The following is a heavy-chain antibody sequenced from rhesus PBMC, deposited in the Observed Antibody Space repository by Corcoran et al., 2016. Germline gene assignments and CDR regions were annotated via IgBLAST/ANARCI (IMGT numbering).Heavy chain of an antibody. Sequence: EVQLVESGGGVVQPGGSLRLSCAASGFTFDDYAMHWVRQAPGKGLEWVSGFSWSGGITYSADSVNDQLTISSDNAKNSLYLQMGSLRAEDTALYYCAREWTTGVIIMGGFDYWGQGVLVTVSS. D-gene: IGHD3-34*01. CDR3: AREWTTGVIIMGGFDY. CDR1: GFTFDDYA. CDR2: FSWSGGIT. V-gene: IGHV3-201*01. J-gene: IGHJ4*01.